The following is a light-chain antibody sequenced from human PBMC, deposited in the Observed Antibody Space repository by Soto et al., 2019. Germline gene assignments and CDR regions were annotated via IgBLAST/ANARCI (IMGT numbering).Light chain of an antibody. CDR1: QSVSSSY. CDR3: QHYDSLPIT. J-gene: IGKJ5*01. V-gene: IGKV3-20*01. CDR2: GAS. Sequence: EIVLTQSPGTLSLSPGERATLSCRASQSVSSSYLAWYQQKPGQPPRLLIYGASSRATGTPDRFSGSGSGTDFTLTISSLDPEDFAVFYCQHYDSLPITFGQGTRLEIK.